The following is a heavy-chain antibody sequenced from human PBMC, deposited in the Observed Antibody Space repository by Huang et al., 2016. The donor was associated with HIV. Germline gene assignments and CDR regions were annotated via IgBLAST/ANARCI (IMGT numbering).Heavy chain of an antibody. CDR1: GASISNYY. Sequence: QVQLQESGPGLLRPSETLSLTCTVSGASISNYYWTWVRQPAGKGLEWIGRVRISGNTNYSPSLKNRISISVDTSDNQFSLKLSSVTAADTAVYYCARDSELGVAGTNYYNLDVWGQGTTVTVSS. CDR2: VRISGNT. V-gene: IGHV4-4*07. D-gene: IGHD3-22*01. CDR3: ARDSELGVAGTNYYNLDV. J-gene: IGHJ6*02.